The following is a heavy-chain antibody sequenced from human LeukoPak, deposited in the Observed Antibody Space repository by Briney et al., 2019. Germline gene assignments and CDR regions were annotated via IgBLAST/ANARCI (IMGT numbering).Heavy chain of an antibody. Sequence: GGSLRLSCAASGFTFSSYAMSWVRQAPGKGLEWVSAISPSSGSIYYADSVKGRFTISRDNAKNSLYLQMNSLRAEDTAVYYCARDPYSGSYGNYYYYFMDVWGKGTTVTISS. J-gene: IGHJ6*03. V-gene: IGHV3-21*01. CDR2: ISPSSGSI. CDR1: GFTFSSYA. D-gene: IGHD1-26*01. CDR3: ARDPYSGSYGNYYYYFMDV.